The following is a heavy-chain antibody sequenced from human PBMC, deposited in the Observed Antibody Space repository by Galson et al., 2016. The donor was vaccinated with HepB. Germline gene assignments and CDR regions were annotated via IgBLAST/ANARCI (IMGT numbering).Heavy chain of an antibody. Sequence: SLRLSCAASGFTFSDYYMTWIRQAPGKGLEWVSYISSSRSYTNYADSVKGRFTISRDNAKNSLYLQMNSLRAEDTAVYYCARRQYSGSGGYFDYWGQGTLVTVSS. J-gene: IGHJ4*02. V-gene: IGHV3-11*06. CDR3: ARRQYSGSGGYFDY. CDR2: ISSSRSYT. CDR1: GFTFSDYY. D-gene: IGHD3-10*01.